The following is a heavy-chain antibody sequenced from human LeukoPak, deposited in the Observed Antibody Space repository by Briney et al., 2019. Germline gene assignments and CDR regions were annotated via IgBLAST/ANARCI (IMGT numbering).Heavy chain of an antibody. Sequence: ASVKVSCKASGYTFTGYYMHWVRQAPGQGLEWMGWINPNSGGTNYAQKFQGRVTMTRDTSISTAYTELSRLRSDDTAVYYCAREFPLDSSSNYYDYGMDVWGQGTTVTVSS. CDR2: INPNSGGT. D-gene: IGHD6-6*01. V-gene: IGHV1-2*02. CDR1: GYTFTGYY. J-gene: IGHJ6*02. CDR3: AREFPLDSSSNYYDYGMDV.